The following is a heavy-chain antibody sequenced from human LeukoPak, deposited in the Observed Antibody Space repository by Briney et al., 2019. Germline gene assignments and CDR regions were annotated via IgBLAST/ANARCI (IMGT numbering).Heavy chain of an antibody. Sequence: PWGSLRLSCAASGFTFDDYAMHWVRQAPGKGLEWVSGISWNSGSIGYADSVKGRFTISRDNAKHSLYLQMNSLRTEDTALYYCAKGPLYYYDSTGRIDYWGQGTLVTVSS. D-gene: IGHD3-22*01. CDR2: ISWNSGSI. CDR3: AKGPLYYYDSTGRIDY. J-gene: IGHJ4*02. V-gene: IGHV3-9*01. CDR1: GFTFDDYA.